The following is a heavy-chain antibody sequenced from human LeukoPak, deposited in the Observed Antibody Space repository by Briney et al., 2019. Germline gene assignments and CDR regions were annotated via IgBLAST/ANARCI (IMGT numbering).Heavy chain of an antibody. CDR3: ARVPGIAVAGTIDY. J-gene: IGHJ4*02. Sequence: ASVKVSCKASGYTFTSYYMHWVRQAPGQGLEWMGWISAYNGNTNYAQKLQGRVTMTTDTSTSTAYMELRSLRSDDTAVYYCARVPGIAVAGTIDYWGQGTLVTVSS. D-gene: IGHD6-19*01. CDR1: GYTFTSYY. V-gene: IGHV1-18*04. CDR2: ISAYNGNT.